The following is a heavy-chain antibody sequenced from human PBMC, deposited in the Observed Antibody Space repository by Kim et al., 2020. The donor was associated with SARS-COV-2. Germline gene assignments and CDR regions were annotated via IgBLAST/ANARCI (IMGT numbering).Heavy chain of an antibody. V-gene: IGHV4-39*01. CDR2: IYYSGST. CDR3: ASYMGGMDV. CDR1: GGSISSSSYY. D-gene: IGHD1-20*01. Sequence: SETLSLTCTVSGGSISSSSYYWGWIRQPPGKGLEWIGSIYYSGSTYYNPSLKSRVTISADTSKNQFSLKLSSVTAADTAVYYCASYMGGMDVWGQGTTVTVSS. J-gene: IGHJ6*02.